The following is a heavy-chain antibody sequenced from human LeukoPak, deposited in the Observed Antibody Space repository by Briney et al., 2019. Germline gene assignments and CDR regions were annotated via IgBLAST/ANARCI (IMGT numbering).Heavy chain of an antibody. V-gene: IGHV1-69*13. CDR3: ARAMENYYYGMDV. CDR1: GGTFSSYA. J-gene: IGHJ6*02. D-gene: IGHD3-3*01. CDR2: IIPIFGTA. Sequence: ASVKVTCKASGGTFSSYAISWVRQAPGQGLEWMGGIIPIFGTANYAQKFQGRVTITADESTSTAYMELSSLRSEDTAVYYCARAMENYYYGMDVWGQGTTVTVSS.